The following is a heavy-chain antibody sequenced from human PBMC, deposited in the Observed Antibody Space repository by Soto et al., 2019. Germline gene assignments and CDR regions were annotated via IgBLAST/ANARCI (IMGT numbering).Heavy chain of an antibody. D-gene: IGHD3-22*01. CDR3: ARVPYYYDSSDAFDI. CDR2: IYYSGST. CDR1: GGSISSYY. J-gene: IGHJ3*02. V-gene: IGHV4-59*01. Sequence: SETLSLTCTVSGGSISSYYWSWIRQPPGKGLEWIGYIYYSGSTNYNPSLKSRVTISVDTSKNQFSLKLSSVTAADTAVYYCARVPYYYDSSDAFDIWGQGTMVTV.